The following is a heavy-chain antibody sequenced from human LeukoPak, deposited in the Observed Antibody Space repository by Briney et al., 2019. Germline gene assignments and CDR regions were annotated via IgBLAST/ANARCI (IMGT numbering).Heavy chain of an antibody. CDR3: ARGLDRGIAAAGPLMDV. CDR1: XXTXTSYD. V-gene: IGHV1-8*01. CDR2: MNPNSGNT. Sequence: ASVNVXCXXXXXTXTSYDINWVRQATGQGLEWMGWMNPNSGNTGYAQKFQGRVTMTRNTSISTAYMELSSLRSEDTAVYYCARGLDRGIAAAGPLMDVWGQGTTVAVSS. D-gene: IGHD6-13*01. J-gene: IGHJ6*02.